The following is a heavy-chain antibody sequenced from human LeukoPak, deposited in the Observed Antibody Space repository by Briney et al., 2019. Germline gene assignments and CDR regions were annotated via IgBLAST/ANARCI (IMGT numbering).Heavy chain of an antibody. J-gene: IGHJ4*02. V-gene: IGHV5-51*01. Sequence: GESLKISCEAFGYNFNIYWFGLVRQMPGKGLGSMGISSPVGSDTRYSPSFEGQMTISADRSINTAYLQWSRLKASDTAIYYGARQQAVPGPGIDYWGQGTVVIVSS. CDR1: GYNFNIYW. CDR3: ARQQAVPGPGIDY. D-gene: IGHD6-19*01. CDR2: SSPVGSDT.